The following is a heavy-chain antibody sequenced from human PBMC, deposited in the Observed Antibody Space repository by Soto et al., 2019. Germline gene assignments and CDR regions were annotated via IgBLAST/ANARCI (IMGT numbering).Heavy chain of an antibody. CDR2: ISYDGSNK. CDR1: GFTFSSYG. Sequence: QVQLVESGGGVVQPGRSLRLSCAASGFTFSSYGMHWVRQAPGKGLEWGAVISYDGSNKYYADSVKGRFTMSRDNSKHTLYLQMSSLRAEDTAVYYCAKDSSGWYGALDYWGQGALGTVSS. J-gene: IGHJ4*02. D-gene: IGHD6-19*01. V-gene: IGHV3-30*18. CDR3: AKDSSGWYGALDY.